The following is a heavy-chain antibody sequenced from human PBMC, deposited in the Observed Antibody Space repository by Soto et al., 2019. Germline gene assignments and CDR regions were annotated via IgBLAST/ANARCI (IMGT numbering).Heavy chain of an antibody. V-gene: IGHV1-18*01. CDR3: ARDSPYYYDSSGYYYYYGMDV. CDR1: GYTFTSYG. J-gene: IGHJ6*02. Sequence: VASVKVSCKASGYTFTSYGISWVRQAPGQGLEWMGWISAYNGNTNYAQRLQGRVTMTTDTSTSTAYMELRSLRSDDTAVYYCARDSPYYYDSSGYYYYYGMDVWGQGTTVTVSS. CDR2: ISAYNGNT. D-gene: IGHD3-22*01.